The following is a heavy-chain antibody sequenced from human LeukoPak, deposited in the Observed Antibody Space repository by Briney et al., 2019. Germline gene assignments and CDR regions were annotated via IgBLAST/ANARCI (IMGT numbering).Heavy chain of an antibody. V-gene: IGHV3-48*03. D-gene: IGHD2-15*01. J-gene: IGHJ4*02. CDR2: ISSSGITI. Sequence: GGSLRLSCAASGFTFSSYEMNWVRQAPGKGLEWVSYISSSGITIYYADSVKGRFTISRDNAKNSLYLQMNSLRAEDTAVYYCAREATGGSCFSSTCDYFDYWGQGTLVTVSS. CDR1: GFTFSSYE. CDR3: AREATGGSCFSSTCDYFDY.